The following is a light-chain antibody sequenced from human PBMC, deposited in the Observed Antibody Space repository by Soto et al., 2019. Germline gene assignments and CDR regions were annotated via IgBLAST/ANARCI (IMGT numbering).Light chain of an antibody. V-gene: IGKV1-27*01. CDR1: QAISNY. J-gene: IGKJ1*01. Sequence: TQMTQSPSSLSASVGDRVTITWRASQAISNYLAWYQQTQGKVPKLLIYAASTLQSGVPSRFSGGGSGTDFTLPISRLQPEDVATYYCQKYNSDPLTFGQGTKVDIK. CDR2: AAS. CDR3: QKYNSDPLT.